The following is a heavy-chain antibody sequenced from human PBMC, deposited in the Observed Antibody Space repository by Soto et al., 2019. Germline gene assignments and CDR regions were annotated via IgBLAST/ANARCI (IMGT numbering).Heavy chain of an antibody. CDR1: GGSFSGYY. CDR2: INHSGST. V-gene: IGHV4-34*01. J-gene: IGHJ4*02. Sequence: PSETLSLTCAVYGGSFSGYYWSWIRQPPGKGLEWIGEINHSGSTNYNPSLKSRVTISVDTSKNQFSLKLSSVTAADTAVYYCKSEWSNKDVDYWGQGTLVTVSS. CDR3: KSEWSNKDVDY. D-gene: IGHD3-3*01.